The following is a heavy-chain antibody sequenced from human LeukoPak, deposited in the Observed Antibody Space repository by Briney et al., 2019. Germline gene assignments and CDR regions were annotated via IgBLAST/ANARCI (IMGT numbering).Heavy chain of an antibody. CDR3: AIRPADCSSISCPLLNFYYYGMGV. D-gene: IGHD2-2*01. Sequence: GGSLRLSCAASGFTFSSYAMTWVRQAPGKGLEWVSSISASGGSPYYADSVKGRFTISRDNSKKTLYLQMNSLRAEDTAVYYCAIRPADCSSISCPLLNFYYYGMGVWGQGTTVTVSS. J-gene: IGHJ6*02. V-gene: IGHV3-23*01. CDR1: GFTFSSYA. CDR2: ISASGGSP.